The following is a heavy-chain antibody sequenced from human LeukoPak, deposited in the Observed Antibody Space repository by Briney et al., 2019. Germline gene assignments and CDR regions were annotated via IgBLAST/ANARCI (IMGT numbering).Heavy chain of an antibody. V-gene: IGHV3-30-3*01. Sequence: GGSLRLSCAASGFTFSSYAMHWVRQAAGKGLEWVAVISYDGSNKYYADSVKGRFTIFRDNSKNTLYLQMNSLRAEDTAVYYCARVPSARDYGDYAWFDYWGQGTLVTVSS. D-gene: IGHD4-17*01. CDR1: GFTFSSYA. CDR2: ISYDGSNK. J-gene: IGHJ4*02. CDR3: ARVPSARDYGDYAWFDY.